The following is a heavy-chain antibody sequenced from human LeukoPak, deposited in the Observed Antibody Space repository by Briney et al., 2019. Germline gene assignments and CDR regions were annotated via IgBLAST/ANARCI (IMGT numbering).Heavy chain of an antibody. D-gene: IGHD6-13*01. CDR2: INPSGGST. J-gene: IGHJ4*02. V-gene: IGHV1-46*01. CDR1: GYTLTELS. Sequence: ASVKVSCKVSGYTLTELSMHWVRQAPGQGLEWMGIINPSGGSTSYAQKFQGRVTMTRDTSTSTVYMELSSLRSEDTAVYYCARESSRGGFDYWGQGTLVTVSS. CDR3: ARESSRGGFDY.